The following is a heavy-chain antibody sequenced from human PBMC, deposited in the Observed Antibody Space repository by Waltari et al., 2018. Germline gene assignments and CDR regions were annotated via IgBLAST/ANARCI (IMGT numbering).Heavy chain of an antibody. CDR3: ARDPSEYSYGFYGVDV. Sequence: QLVESGGGLVQPGGSLRLSCTASGFTVSTNYMIWVRQAPGKGLEWVSVIYSGGSTYYADSVKGRFTISRDNSKNTLYLQMNSLRPEDTAVYYCARDPSEYSYGFYGVDVWGQGTTVTVSS. CDR2: IYSGGST. J-gene: IGHJ6*02. V-gene: IGHV3-66*02. CDR1: GFTVSTNY. D-gene: IGHD5-18*01.